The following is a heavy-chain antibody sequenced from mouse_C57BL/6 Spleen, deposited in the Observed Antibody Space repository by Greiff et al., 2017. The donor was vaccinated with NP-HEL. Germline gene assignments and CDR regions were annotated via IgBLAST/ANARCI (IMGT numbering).Heavy chain of an antibody. Sequence: QVQLQQSGAELAKPGASVKLSCKASGYTFTSYWMHWVKQRPGQGLEWIGYINPSSGYTKYNQKFKDKATLTADKSSSTAYMQLSSLTYEDSAVYYCAREEDSYYYAMDYWGQGTSVTVAS. CDR3: AREEDSYYYAMDY. J-gene: IGHJ4*01. V-gene: IGHV1-7*01. D-gene: IGHD1-2*01. CDR2: INPSSGYT. CDR1: GYTFTSYW.